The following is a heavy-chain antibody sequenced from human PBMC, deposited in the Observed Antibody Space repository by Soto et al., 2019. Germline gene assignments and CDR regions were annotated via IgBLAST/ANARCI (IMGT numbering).Heavy chain of an antibody. CDR1: GYSFTSYW. CDR2: IYPGDSDT. D-gene: IGHD3-3*01. Sequence: GESLKISCKGSGYSFTSYWIGWVRQMPGKGLEWMGIIYPGDSDTRYSPSFQGQVTISADKSISTAYLQWSSLKASDTAMYYCARHFLVDFWSGYYPDYWGQGTLVTVSS. V-gene: IGHV5-51*01. J-gene: IGHJ4*02. CDR3: ARHFLVDFWSGYYPDY.